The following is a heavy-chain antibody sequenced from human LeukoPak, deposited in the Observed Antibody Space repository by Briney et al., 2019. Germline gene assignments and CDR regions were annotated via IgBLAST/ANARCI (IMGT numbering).Heavy chain of an antibody. V-gene: IGHV3-23*01. CDR2: ISGSGGST. CDR1: GFTFSSYA. Sequence: SGGSLRLSCAASGFTFSSYAMSWVRQAPGKGLEWVSAISGSGGSTYYADSVKGRFTISRDNSKNTLYLQMNSLRAEDTAVYYCAKDRSMAARPAMYYFDYWGQGTLVTVSS. CDR3: AKDRSMAARPAMYYFDY. J-gene: IGHJ4*02. D-gene: IGHD6-6*01.